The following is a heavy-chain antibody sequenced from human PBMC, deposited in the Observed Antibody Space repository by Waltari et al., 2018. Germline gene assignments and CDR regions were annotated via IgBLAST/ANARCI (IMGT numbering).Heavy chain of an antibody. CDR3: ARSNAAFDY. CDR1: GFTFSSYA. Sequence: EVQLLESGGGLVQPGGSLRLSCAASGFTFSSYAMSWVRQAPGKGLEWVSVIYSGGSTYYADSVKGRFTISRDNSKNTLYLQMNSLRAEDTAVYYCARSNAAFDYWGQGTLVTVSS. J-gene: IGHJ4*02. V-gene: IGHV3-23*03. CDR2: IYSGGST.